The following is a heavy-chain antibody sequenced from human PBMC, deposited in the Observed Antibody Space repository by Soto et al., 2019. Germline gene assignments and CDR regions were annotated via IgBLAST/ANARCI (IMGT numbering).Heavy chain of an antibody. CDR3: ARDFGIMKYSSSWHGPTG. V-gene: IGHV1-69*08. J-gene: IGHJ4*02. CDR1: GGTFSSYT. D-gene: IGHD6-13*01. Sequence: QVQLVQSGAEVKKPGSSVKVSCKASGGTFSSYTISWVRQAPGQGLEWMGRIIPILGIANYAQKFQGRVTITADKSTSTAYMELSSLRSEDTAVYYCARDFGIMKYSSSWHGPTGWGQGTLVTVSS. CDR2: IIPILGIA.